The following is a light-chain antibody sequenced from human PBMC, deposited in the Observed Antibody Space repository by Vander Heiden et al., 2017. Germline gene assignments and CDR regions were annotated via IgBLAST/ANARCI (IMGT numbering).Light chain of an antibody. V-gene: IGKV1-5*01. CDR1: QSMSSW. Sequence: DIQMTKSPSRLSASVGDRVIIPCRASQSMSSWLAWYQQKPGKAPKLLIYDASSLESEVPSRFSGSGSGTEFTLTISSLQPDDFATYYCQQYNSFSPTFGGGTRVELK. CDR2: DAS. J-gene: IGKJ4*01. CDR3: QQYNSFSPT.